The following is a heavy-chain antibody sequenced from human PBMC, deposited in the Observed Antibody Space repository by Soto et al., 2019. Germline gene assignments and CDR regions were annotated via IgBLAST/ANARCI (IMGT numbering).Heavy chain of an antibody. Sequence: GASVKVSCKASGYTFTSYDINWVRQATGQGLEWMGWMNPNSGNTGYAQKFQGRVTMTRNTSISTAYMELSSLRSEDTAVYYCARGPSITIFGVVIKDYYYGMDVWGQGTTVTVSS. V-gene: IGHV1-8*01. J-gene: IGHJ6*02. D-gene: IGHD3-3*01. CDR2: MNPNSGNT. CDR3: ARGPSITIFGVVIKDYYYGMDV. CDR1: GYTFTSYD.